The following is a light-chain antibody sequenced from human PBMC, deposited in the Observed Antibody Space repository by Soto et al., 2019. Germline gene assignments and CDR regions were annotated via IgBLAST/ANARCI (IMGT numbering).Light chain of an antibody. V-gene: IGKV3-20*01. CDR2: GAS. CDR3: QQYGSSGT. Sequence: EIVLTQSPGTLSLSPGERATLSCRASQSFSNNYLAWYQQKPGQAPRLLIYGASNRATGIPDRFSGSRSGTDFTLTISRLEPEDFAVYYCQQYGSSGTFGQGTKVDI. CDR1: QSFSNNY. J-gene: IGKJ1*01.